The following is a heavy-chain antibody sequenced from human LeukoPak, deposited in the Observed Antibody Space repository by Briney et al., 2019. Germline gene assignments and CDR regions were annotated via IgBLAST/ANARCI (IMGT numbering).Heavy chain of an antibody. CDR3: ARLITMIASWFDP. J-gene: IGHJ5*02. D-gene: IGHD3-22*01. CDR2: IYYSGST. CDR1: GGSISSSSYY. V-gene: IGHV4-39*07. Sequence: SETLSLTCTVSGGSISSSSYYWGWIRQPPGKGLEWIGSIYYSGSTYYNPPLKSRVTISVDTSKNQFSLKLSSVTAADTAVYYCARLITMIASWFDPWGQGTLVTVSS.